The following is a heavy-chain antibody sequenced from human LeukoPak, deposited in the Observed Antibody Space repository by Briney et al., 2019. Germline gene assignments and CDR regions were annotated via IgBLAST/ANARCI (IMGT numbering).Heavy chain of an antibody. CDR2: ISGSGGST. CDR1: GFTFSSYA. V-gene: IGHV3-23*01. J-gene: IGHJ4*02. Sequence: LGGSLRLSCAASGFTFSSYAMSWVRQAPGKGLEWVSAISGSGGSTYYADSVKGRFTISRDNSKNTLYLQMNSLRAEDTAVYYCAKYRPPGDFWSGYYAHFDYWGQGTLVTVSS. D-gene: IGHD3-3*01. CDR3: AKYRPPGDFWSGYYAHFDY.